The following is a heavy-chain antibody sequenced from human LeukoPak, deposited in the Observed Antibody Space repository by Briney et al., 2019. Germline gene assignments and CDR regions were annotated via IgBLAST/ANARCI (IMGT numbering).Heavy chain of an antibody. J-gene: IGHJ6*02. D-gene: IGHD3-3*01. CDR1: GYTFTSYA. V-gene: IGHV7-4-1*01. CDR2: INTNTGNP. Sequence: GASVKVSCKASGYTFTSYAMHWVRQAPGQGLEWMGWINTNTGNPTYAQGFTGRFVFSLDTSVSTAYLQICSLKAEDTAVYYCARGFDYDFWSGYFNNYYYYYGMDVWGQGTTVTVSS. CDR3: ARGFDYDFWSGYFNNYYYYYGMDV.